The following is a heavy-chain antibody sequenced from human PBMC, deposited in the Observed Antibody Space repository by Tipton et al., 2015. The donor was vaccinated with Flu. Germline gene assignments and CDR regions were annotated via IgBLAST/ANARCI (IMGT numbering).Heavy chain of an antibody. V-gene: IGHV6-1*01. CDR2: TYYRSKWYN. CDR3: ARWLGGGPNYMDV. CDR1: GDSVSSNSAT. Sequence: GLVKPSQTLTLTCAISGDSVSSNSATWNWIRQSPSRGLEWLGRTYYRSKWYNDDAVSVKSRIIINPDTSKNQFSLQLNSVTPEDAAVYYCARWLGGGPNYMDVWGKGITVTVSS. D-gene: IGHD6-19*01. J-gene: IGHJ6*03.